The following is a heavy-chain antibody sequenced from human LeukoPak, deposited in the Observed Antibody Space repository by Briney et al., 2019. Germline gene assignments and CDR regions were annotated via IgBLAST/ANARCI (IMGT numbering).Heavy chain of an antibody. J-gene: IGHJ4*02. V-gene: IGHV4-34*01. D-gene: IGHD1-26*01. Sequence: PSETPSLTXAVYGGSFSGYYWSWIRQPPGKGLEWIGEINHSGSTNYNPSLKSRVTISVDTSKNQFSLKLSSVTAADTAVYYCASPSGSYLLGFDYWGQGTLVTVSS. CDR1: GGSFSGYY. CDR2: INHSGST. CDR3: ASPSGSYLLGFDY.